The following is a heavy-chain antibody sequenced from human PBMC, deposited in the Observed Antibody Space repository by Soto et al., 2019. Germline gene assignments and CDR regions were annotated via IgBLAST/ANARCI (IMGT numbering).Heavy chain of an antibody. D-gene: IGHD6-19*01. CDR3: AKGGRQGLVTSDFNY. J-gene: IGHJ4*02. CDR1: GFTFSDYA. CDR2: VSHDGRNT. Sequence: VQLVESGGGVVQPGRSLRLSCAASGFTFSDYAMHWVRQAPGKGLEWVAVVSHDGRNTHYADSVKGRFTISRDSSKNTVTLERTSLRAEDTAVYYGAKGGRQGLVTSDFNYWGQGALVTVSS. V-gene: IGHV3-30*18.